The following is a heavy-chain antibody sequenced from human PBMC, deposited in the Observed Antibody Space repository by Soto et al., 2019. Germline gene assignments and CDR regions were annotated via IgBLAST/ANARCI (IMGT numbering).Heavy chain of an antibody. Sequence: QVQLQESGPGLVKPSDTLSLICAVSGYSISSSNWWGWIRQPPGKGLELIGYIYYSGSTYYNPSLKSRVTMSVDKSKNQFSLKLSSETAVDTAVYYCARTAPLYCSGGSCYANWFDPWGQGTLVTVSS. CDR1: GYSISSSNW. J-gene: IGHJ5*02. D-gene: IGHD2-15*01. V-gene: IGHV4-28*01. CDR3: ARTAPLYCSGGSCYANWFDP. CDR2: IYYSGST.